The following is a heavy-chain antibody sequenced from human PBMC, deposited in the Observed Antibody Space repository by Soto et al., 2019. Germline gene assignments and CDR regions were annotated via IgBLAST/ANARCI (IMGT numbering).Heavy chain of an antibody. CDR3: AREFGDYEGIDY. Sequence: QVQLVESGVGVVQPGRSLRLSCAASGFTFSSYGMHWVRQAPGKGLEWVAVIWYDGSNKYYADSVKGRFTISRDNSKNTLYLQMNSLRAEDTAVYYCAREFGDYEGIDYWGQGTLVTVSS. D-gene: IGHD4-17*01. J-gene: IGHJ4*02. V-gene: IGHV3-33*01. CDR2: IWYDGSNK. CDR1: GFTFSSYG.